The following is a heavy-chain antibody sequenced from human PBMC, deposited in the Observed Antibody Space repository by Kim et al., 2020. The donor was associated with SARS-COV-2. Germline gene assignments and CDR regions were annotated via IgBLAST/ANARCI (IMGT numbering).Heavy chain of an antibody. V-gene: IGHV3-23*01. CDR3: AKGPYYYGSGSSWFDP. Sequence: SVKGRFTISRDNSKNTLYLQMNSLRAEDTAVYYCAKGPYYYGSGSSWFDPWGQGTLVTVSS. J-gene: IGHJ5*02. D-gene: IGHD3-10*01.